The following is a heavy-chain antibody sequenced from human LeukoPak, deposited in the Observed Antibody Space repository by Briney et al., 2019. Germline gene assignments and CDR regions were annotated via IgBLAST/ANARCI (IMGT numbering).Heavy chain of an antibody. CDR3: AERSGGNSGAFDI. D-gene: IGHD2-8*02. V-gene: IGHV3-23*01. Sequence: GGSLRLSCAASGFTFSTYAVSWVRQAPGKGLEWISGFGGITGKTYYADSVKGRFTISTDNSKNTLYLQMNSLRAEDTALYYCAERSGGNSGAFDIWGQGTMVTVSS. CDR2: FGGITGKT. J-gene: IGHJ3*02. CDR1: GFTFSTYA.